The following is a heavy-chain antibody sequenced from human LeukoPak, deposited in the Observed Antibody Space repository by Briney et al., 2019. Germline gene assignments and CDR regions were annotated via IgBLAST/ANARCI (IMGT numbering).Heavy chain of an antibody. Sequence: PSETLTLTCAVSGFSISSAYYWGWIRQPPGKGLEWIGSIYRSGSTFYNPSLRSRITISVDTSKNQFSLKMSSVTAADTAVYYCARLLYDSSGYYYAFDYWGQGTPVTVSS. D-gene: IGHD3-22*01. V-gene: IGHV4-38-2*01. CDR3: ARLLYDSSGYYYAFDY. J-gene: IGHJ4*02. CDR2: IYRSGST. CDR1: GFSISSAYY.